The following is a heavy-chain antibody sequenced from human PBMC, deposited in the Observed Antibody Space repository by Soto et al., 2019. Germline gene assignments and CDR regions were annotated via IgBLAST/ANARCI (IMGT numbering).Heavy chain of an antibody. V-gene: IGHV3-15*01. D-gene: IGHD3-3*01. CDR3: TTEYFIRPVLREKDGAFDI. J-gene: IGHJ3*02. CDR1: GFTFSNAW. CDR2: IKSKTDGGTT. Sequence: GGSLRLSCAASGFTFSNAWMSWVRQAPGKGLEWVGRIKSKTDGGTTDYAAPVKGRFTISRDDSKNTLYLQMNSLKTEDTAVYYCTTEYFIRPVLREKDGAFDIWGQGTMVTVSS.